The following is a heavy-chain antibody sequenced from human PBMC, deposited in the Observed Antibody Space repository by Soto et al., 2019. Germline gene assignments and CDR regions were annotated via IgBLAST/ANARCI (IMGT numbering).Heavy chain of an antibody. CDR2: IYHSGST. D-gene: IGHD6-13*01. V-gene: IGHV4-59*01. CDR3: ARSHAMQQLFWFDP. J-gene: IGHJ5*02. CDR1: GGSIGSYY. Sequence: SDTLSLTCTVSGGSIGSYYWSWIRQPPGKGLEWIGYIYHSGSTNYNPSLKSRVTISVDTSKNQFSLKLSSVTAADTAVYYCARSHAMQQLFWFDPWGPGTLVPVSS.